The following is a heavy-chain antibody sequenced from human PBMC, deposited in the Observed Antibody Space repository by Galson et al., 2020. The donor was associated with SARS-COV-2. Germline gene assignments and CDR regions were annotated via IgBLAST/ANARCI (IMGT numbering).Heavy chain of an antibody. CDR1: GYTLTELS. J-gene: IGHJ6*02. CDR2: FDPEDGET. V-gene: IGHV1-24*01. Sequence: ASVQVSCKVSGYTLTELSMHWVRQAPGKGLEWMGGFDPEDGETIYAQKFQGRVTMTEDTSTDTAYMELSSLRSEDTAVYYCATSIAVAGTPEHYYYYYGMDVWGQGTTVPVSS. CDR3: ATSIAVAGTPEHYYYYYGMDV. D-gene: IGHD6-19*01.